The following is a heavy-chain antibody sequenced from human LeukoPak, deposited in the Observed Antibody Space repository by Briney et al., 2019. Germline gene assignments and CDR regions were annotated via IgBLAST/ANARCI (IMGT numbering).Heavy chain of an antibody. CDR3: ARDRLPYYYDSSGLFDY. V-gene: IGHV3-48*03. J-gene: IGHJ4*02. CDR1: GFTFSSYE. Sequence: GGSLRLSCAASGFTFSSYEMNWVRQAPGKGLEWVSYISSSGSTIYYADSVKGRFTISRDNAKNSLYLQMNSLRAEGTAVYYCARDRLPYYYDSSGLFDYWGQGTLVTVSS. D-gene: IGHD3-22*01. CDR2: ISSSGSTI.